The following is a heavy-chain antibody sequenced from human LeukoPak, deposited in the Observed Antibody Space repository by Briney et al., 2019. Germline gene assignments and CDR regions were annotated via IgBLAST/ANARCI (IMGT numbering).Heavy chain of an antibody. D-gene: IGHD6-19*01. CDR3: ARNQAVASNHGAMDI. V-gene: IGHV4-4*07. CDR2: IYTSGST. J-gene: IGHJ3*02. Sequence: PSETLSLTCTVSGGSISSYYWSWIRQPAGKGLEWIGRIYTSGSTNYNPSLKSRVTMSVDTSKNQFSLNLSSVTAMDTAVYYCARNQAVASNHGAMDIWGQGTMVIVSS. CDR1: GGSISSYY.